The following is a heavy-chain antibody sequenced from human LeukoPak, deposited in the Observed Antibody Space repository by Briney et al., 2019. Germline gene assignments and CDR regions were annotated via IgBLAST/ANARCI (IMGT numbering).Heavy chain of an antibody. CDR3: ARGPAANSGNYYAGDY. CDR2: IKPDGRER. CDR1: GFTFRSSW. D-gene: IGHD1-26*01. V-gene: IGHV3-7*01. J-gene: IGHJ4*02. Sequence: PGGSLRLSCAASGFTFRSSWMNWVRQAPGKGLECVAHIKPDGRERYYVDSVKGRFTISRDNANNSLSLQMNSLKSEDSAAYYCARGPAANSGNYYAGDYWGQGTLVTVSS.